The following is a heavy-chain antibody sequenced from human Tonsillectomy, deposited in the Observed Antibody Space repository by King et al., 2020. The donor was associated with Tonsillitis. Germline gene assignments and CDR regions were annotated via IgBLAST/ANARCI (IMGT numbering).Heavy chain of an antibody. V-gene: IGHV4-59*01. CDR2: IHFIGST. D-gene: IGHD3-16*01. J-gene: IGHJ4*02. CDR1: GNFISTYY. CDR3: ARGSGQGWGSGLTFDS. Sequence: VQLQESGPGLVKPSETLSLTCTVSGNFISTYYWSWIRQPPGKGLGWGGYIHFIGSTNYNPALESRVTISVDTSKKQISLKLRSVTAADTAVYYCARGSGQGWGSGLTFDSWGQGTLVTVSS.